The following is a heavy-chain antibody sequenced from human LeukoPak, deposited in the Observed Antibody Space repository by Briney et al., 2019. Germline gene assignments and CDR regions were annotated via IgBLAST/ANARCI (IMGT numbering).Heavy chain of an antibody. J-gene: IGHJ6*02. Sequence: GGSLRLFCAASGFTVSSSSMNWVRLGPGKGLEWVSVISSDGNTYYADSVKGRFTISRDNSRNTLFLQMHGLRADDTAVYYCARGQEQFSSPWQWGPRRKNFYYYGMDVWGQGTTVTVSS. V-gene: IGHV3-66*01. CDR3: ARGQEQFSSPWQWGPRRKNFYYYGMDV. D-gene: IGHD6-19*01. CDR2: ISSDGNT. CDR1: GFTVSSSS.